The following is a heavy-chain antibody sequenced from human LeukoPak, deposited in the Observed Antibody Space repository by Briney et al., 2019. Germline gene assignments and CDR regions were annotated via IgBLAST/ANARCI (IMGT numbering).Heavy chain of an antibody. CDR2: IYYSGST. Sequence: PSETLSLTCTVSGGSISSSSYYWGWIRQPPGKGLEWIGSIYYSGSTYYNPSLKSRVTISVDTSKNQFSLKLSSVTAADTAVYYCAGGHSSGYFDYWGQGTLVTVSS. D-gene: IGHD3-22*01. CDR1: GGSISSSSYY. J-gene: IGHJ4*02. V-gene: IGHV4-39*07. CDR3: AGGHSSGYFDY.